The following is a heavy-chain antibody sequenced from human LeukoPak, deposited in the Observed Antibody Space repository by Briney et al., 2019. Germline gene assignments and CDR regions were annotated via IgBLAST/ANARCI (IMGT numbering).Heavy chain of an antibody. Sequence: GASVKVSCKASGYTFTDYYIHWVRQAPGQGLEWMGWINPNSGGTYYAQKFQGRVTMTRDTSINTAYMELSRLRSDDTAVYYCARHAQKTPYYFGSGTYYESRWFDPWGQGALVTVSS. V-gene: IGHV1-2*02. D-gene: IGHD3-10*01. CDR2: INPNSGGT. CDR1: GYTFTDYY. CDR3: ARHAQKTPYYFGSGTYYESRWFDP. J-gene: IGHJ5*02.